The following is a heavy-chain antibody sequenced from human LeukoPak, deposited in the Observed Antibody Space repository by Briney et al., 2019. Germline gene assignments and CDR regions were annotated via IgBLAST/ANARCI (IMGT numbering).Heavy chain of an antibody. D-gene: IGHD6-6*01. CDR2: ISSSSSTT. Sequence: GGSLRLSCAASGFTFSSYSMNWVRQAPGKGLEWVSYISSSSSTTYYADSVKGRFTISRDNSKNTLYLQMNSLRAEDTAVYYCARGIAAFDYWGQGTLVTVAS. V-gene: IGHV3-48*01. J-gene: IGHJ4*02. CDR1: GFTFSSYS. CDR3: ARGIAAFDY.